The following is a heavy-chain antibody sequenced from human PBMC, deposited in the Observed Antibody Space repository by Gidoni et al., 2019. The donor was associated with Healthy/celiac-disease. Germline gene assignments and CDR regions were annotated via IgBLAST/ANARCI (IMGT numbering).Heavy chain of an antibody. V-gene: IGHV3-23*01. CDR2: ISGSGGST. Sequence: EVQLLESGGGLVQPGGSLRLSCAASGFTFSSYSLSWVRQAPGKGLEWVAVISGSGGSTYYADSVKGRFTISRDNSKNTRYLQMNSLRAEDTAVYYCAKVTLPDYYDSSGYPYYFDYWGQGTLVTVSS. CDR1: GFTFSSYS. CDR3: AKVTLPDYYDSSGYPYYFDY. D-gene: IGHD3-22*01. J-gene: IGHJ4*02.